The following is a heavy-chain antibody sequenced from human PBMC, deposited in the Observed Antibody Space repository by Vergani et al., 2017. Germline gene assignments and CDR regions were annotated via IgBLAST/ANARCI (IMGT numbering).Heavy chain of an antibody. D-gene: IGHD3-10*01. Sequence: VESGEGLVQPGESLKLSCATSGFTVGDSFMSWVRQAPGKGLEWDSVIYSGGNTYYADSVEGRFTITRDNSKNTLYLQMNSLKTEDTAVYYCVTDLENYGSRSPRLTYWGQGTLVIVSS. J-gene: IGHJ4*02. V-gene: IGHV3-66*02. CDR2: IYSGGNT. CDR3: VTDLENYGSRSPRLTY. CDR1: GFTVGDSF.